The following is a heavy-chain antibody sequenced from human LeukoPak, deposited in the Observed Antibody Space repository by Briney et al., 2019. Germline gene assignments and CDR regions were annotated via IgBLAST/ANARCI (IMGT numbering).Heavy chain of an antibody. V-gene: IGHV3-21*01. CDR1: GFTFSSYS. J-gene: IGHJ4*02. D-gene: IGHD6-19*01. CDR2: ISSSSSYI. CDR3: ASNQRWLVRGHDY. Sequence: GGSLRLSCAASGFTFSSYSMNWVRQAPGKGLEWVSSISSSSSYIYYADSVKGRFTISRDNSKNSLYLQMNSLRAEDTAVYYCASNQRWLVRGHDYWGQGTLVTVSS.